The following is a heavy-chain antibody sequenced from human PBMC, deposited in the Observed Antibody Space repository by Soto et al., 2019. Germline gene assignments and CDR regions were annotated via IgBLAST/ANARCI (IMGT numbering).Heavy chain of an antibody. D-gene: IGHD2-15*01. CDR1: GGTFSSYT. CDR2: IIPILGIA. V-gene: IGHV1-69*04. Sequence: SVKVSCKASGGTFSSYTISWVRQAPGQGLEWMGRIIPILGIANYAQKFQGRVTITADKSTSTAYMELSSLRSEDTAVYYCARDSCSGGSCFDPWGQGTLVTVS. J-gene: IGHJ5*02. CDR3: ARDSCSGGSCFDP.